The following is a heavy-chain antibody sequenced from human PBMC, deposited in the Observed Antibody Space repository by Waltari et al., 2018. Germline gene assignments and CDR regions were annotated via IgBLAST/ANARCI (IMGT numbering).Heavy chain of an antibody. Sequence: QVQLVQSGAEVKKPGASVKVSCKASGCTFTSYYMHWVRQAPGQGLEWMGRINPNSGGTNYAQKFQGRVTMTRDTSISTAYMELSRLRSDDTAVYYCAKEMGYDSSGYYHDYWGQGTLVTVSS. D-gene: IGHD3-22*01. CDR1: GCTFTSYY. CDR3: AKEMGYDSSGYYHDY. CDR2: INPNSGGT. J-gene: IGHJ4*02. V-gene: IGHV1-2*06.